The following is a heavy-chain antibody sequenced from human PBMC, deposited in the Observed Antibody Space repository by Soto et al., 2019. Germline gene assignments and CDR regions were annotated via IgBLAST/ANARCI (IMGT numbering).Heavy chain of an antibody. CDR2: IYHTGST. D-gene: IGHD3-22*01. CDR3: ARSFLGDSAPFDY. Sequence: SETLSLTCAVSGYSISSGFYWGWIRQSPDKGLERMGNIYHTGSTYDNPSLKRRVSMSVDTSKNQFSLKLSSVTAADTAIYYCARSFLGDSAPFDYWGQGTLVTVSS. CDR1: GYSISSGFY. J-gene: IGHJ4*02. V-gene: IGHV4-38-2*01.